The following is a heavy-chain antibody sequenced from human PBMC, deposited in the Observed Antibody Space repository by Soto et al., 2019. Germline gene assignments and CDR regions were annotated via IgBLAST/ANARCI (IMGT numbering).Heavy chain of an antibody. Sequence: QLQLQESGPGLVKPSETLSLTCTVSGGSISSSSYYWGWIRQPPGKGLEWIGSIYYSGSTYYNPSLKSRVTISVDTSKNQFSLKLSSVTAADTAVYYCASSGYSSGWYFDYWGQGTLVTVSS. V-gene: IGHV4-39*01. J-gene: IGHJ4*02. CDR1: GGSISSSSYY. CDR2: IYYSGST. CDR3: ASSGYSSGWYFDY. D-gene: IGHD6-19*01.